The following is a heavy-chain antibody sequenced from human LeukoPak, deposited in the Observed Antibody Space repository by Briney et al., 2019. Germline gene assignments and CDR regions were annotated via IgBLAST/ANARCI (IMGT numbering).Heavy chain of an antibody. CDR1: GGSISSYY. J-gene: IGHJ4*01. CDR2: IYYSGST. CDR3: ASLTMVTQGYFDS. D-gene: IGHD4/OR15-4a*01. V-gene: IGHV4-59*08. Sequence: SETLSLTCTVSGGSISSYYWSWIRQPPGKGLEWIGYIYYSGSTNYNPSLKSRLTISVDASKNQFSLKLSSVTATDTAVYYCASLTMVTQGYFDSWGQGTLVTVSS.